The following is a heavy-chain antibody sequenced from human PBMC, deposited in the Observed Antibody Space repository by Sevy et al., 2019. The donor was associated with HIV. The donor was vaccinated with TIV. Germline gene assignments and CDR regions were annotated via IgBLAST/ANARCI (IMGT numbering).Heavy chain of an antibody. CDR1: GYTFTSYY. V-gene: IGHV1-46*01. CDR3: AREVRSGVDY. CDR2: INPSGGST. J-gene: IGHJ4*02. Sequence: ASVKVSCKASGYTFTSYYIHWVRQAPGQGLEWMGIINPSGGSTSFAQKFQGRGTMTRDTSTSTVYMELSSLRSEDTAVYFCAREVRSGVDYWGQGTLVTVSS. D-gene: IGHD3-10*01.